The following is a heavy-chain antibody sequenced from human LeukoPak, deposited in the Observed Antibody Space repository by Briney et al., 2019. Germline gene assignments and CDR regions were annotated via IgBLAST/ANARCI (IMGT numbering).Heavy chain of an antibody. J-gene: IGHJ5*02. Sequence: GGSLRLSCAASGFTFSSYSMNWVRQAPGKGLEWVSSISSSSSYIYYADSVKGRFTISRDNAKNSLYLQVNSLRAEDTAVYYCAREIQYNWFDPWGQGTLVTVSS. V-gene: IGHV3-21*01. CDR1: GFTFSSYS. CDR2: ISSSSSYI. CDR3: AREIQYNWFDP.